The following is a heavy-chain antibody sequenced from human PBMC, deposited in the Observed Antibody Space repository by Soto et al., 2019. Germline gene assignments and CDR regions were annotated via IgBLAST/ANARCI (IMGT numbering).Heavy chain of an antibody. V-gene: IGHV3-30-3*01. CDR3: ARGEDQLLSYYYYYGMDV. Sequence: GGSLRLSCAASGFTFSSYAMHWVRQAPGKGLEWVAVISYDGSNKYYADSVKGRFTISRDNSKNTLYLQMNSLRAEDTAVYYCARGEDQLLSYYYYYGMDVWGQGTTVTVSS. CDR2: ISYDGSNK. CDR1: GFTFSSYA. D-gene: IGHD2-2*01. J-gene: IGHJ6*02.